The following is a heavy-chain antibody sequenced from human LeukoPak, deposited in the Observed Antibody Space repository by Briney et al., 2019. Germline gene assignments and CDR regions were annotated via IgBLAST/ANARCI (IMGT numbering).Heavy chain of an antibody. CDR3: ARGGAYYGSGIQSPNDY. V-gene: IGHV1-69*06. D-gene: IGHD3-10*01. Sequence: ASVKVSCKASGGTFSSYAISRVRQAPGQGLEWMGGIIPIFGTANYAQKFQGRVTITADKSTSTAYMELSSLRSEDTAVYYCARGGAYYGSGIQSPNDYWGQGTLVTVSS. CDR1: GGTFSSYA. CDR2: IIPIFGTA. J-gene: IGHJ4*02.